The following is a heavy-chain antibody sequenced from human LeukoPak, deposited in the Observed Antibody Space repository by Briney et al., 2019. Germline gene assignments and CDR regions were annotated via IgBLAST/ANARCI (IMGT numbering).Heavy chain of an antibody. CDR1: GGSFSDYH. Sequence: NPSETLSLTCAVYGGSFSDYHWSWIRQPPGKGLEWIGEIDHSGSTNYTPSLKSRVTISVDTSKNQVSLKLSSVTAADMAVYYCASHRTGEFYWYFDLWGRGTLVTVSS. CDR2: IDHSGST. CDR3: ASHRTGEFYWYFDL. D-gene: IGHD7-27*01. J-gene: IGHJ2*01. V-gene: IGHV4-34*01.